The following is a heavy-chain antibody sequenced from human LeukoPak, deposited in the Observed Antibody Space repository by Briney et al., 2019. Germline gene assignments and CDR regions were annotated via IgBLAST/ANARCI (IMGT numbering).Heavy chain of an antibody. CDR2: ISSSSSYI. CDR3: ARDLAAAGLDY. J-gene: IGHJ4*02. V-gene: IGHV3-21*01. D-gene: IGHD6-13*01. CDR1: GFTFSSYS. Sequence: GGSLRLSCAASGFTFSSYSMNWVRQAPGKGLEWVSSISSSSSYIYYADSVKGRYTISRDNAKNSLYLQMNSLRAEDTAVYYCARDLAAAGLDYWGQGTLVTVSS.